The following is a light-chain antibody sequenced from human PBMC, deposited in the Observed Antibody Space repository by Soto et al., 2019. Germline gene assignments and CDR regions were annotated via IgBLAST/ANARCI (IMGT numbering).Light chain of an antibody. J-gene: IGLJ1*01. CDR2: DVS. Sequence: QSVLTQPASVSGSPGQSITISCTGTSSDVGGYNYVSWYQQHPGKAPKLMIYDVSNRPSGVSNRFSGSKSGNTASLTSSGLQAEDEADYYCRSYTSSSTYVFGTGTKLTVL. V-gene: IGLV2-14*01. CDR1: SSDVGGYNY. CDR3: RSYTSSSTYV.